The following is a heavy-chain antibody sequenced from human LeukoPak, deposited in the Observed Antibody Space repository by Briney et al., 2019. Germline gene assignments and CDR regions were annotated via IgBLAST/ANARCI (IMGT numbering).Heavy chain of an antibody. CDR3: ARAHIVMVVTHDPFDV. CDR1: GFTFADSA. CDR2: ITSEAYGGTT. J-gene: IGHJ3*01. D-gene: IGHD2-21*01. V-gene: IGHV3-49*03. Sequence: LPGGSLRLSCTGSGFTFADSAMSWFRQAPGKGLEWVGFITSEAYGGTTKYAASVKGRFTISRDDSKSIAYLQMNTLKSEDTAVYSCARAHIVMVVTHDPFDVWGQGTMVMVSS.